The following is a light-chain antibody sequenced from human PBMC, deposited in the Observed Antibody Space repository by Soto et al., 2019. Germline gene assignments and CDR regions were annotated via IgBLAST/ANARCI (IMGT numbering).Light chain of an antibody. CDR3: QHYNTYSWT. J-gene: IGKJ1*01. V-gene: IGKV1-5*01. Sequence: IQMRQSPSTLSASVGDSVTITCRASQIVTGSLALFQHKPGKAPKLLIYDDSSLESGVPSRFSGTGSGTTFTLTISRLQPEDFATYYCQHYNTYSWTFGQGTTVETK. CDR1: QIVTGS. CDR2: DDS.